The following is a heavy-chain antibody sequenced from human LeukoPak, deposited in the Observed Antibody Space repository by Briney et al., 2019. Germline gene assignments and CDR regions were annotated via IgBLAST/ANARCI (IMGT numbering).Heavy chain of an antibody. V-gene: IGHV3-30*02. CDR2: IRYDGSNK. CDR1: GFTFSSYG. CDR3: VRRSRYFGDPLTYYGMDV. J-gene: IGHJ6*02. D-gene: IGHD3-10*01. Sequence: GGSPRLSCAASGFTFSSYGMHWVRQAPGKGLEWVAFIRYDGSNKYYADSVKGRFTISRDNSKNTLYLQMNSLRAEDTAVYYCVRRSRYFGDPLTYYGMDVWGRGTTVTVSS.